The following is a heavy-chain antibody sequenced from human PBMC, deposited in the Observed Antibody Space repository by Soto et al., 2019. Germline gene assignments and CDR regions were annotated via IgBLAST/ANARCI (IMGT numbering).Heavy chain of an antibody. CDR2: ISGSGGST. CDR3: AKVGYCTNGVCYTPAGSGWYGL. D-gene: IGHD2-8*01. Sequence: QSGGSLRLSCAASGFTFSSYAMSWVRQAPGKGLEWVSAISGSGGSTYYADSVKGRFTISRDNSKNTLYLQMNSLRAEDTAVYYCAKVGYCTNGVCYTPAGSGWYGLWGQGTLVTVSS. CDR1: GFTFSSYA. V-gene: IGHV3-23*01. J-gene: IGHJ4*02.